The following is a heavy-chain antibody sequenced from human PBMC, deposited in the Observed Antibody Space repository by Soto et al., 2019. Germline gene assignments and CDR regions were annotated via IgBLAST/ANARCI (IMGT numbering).Heavy chain of an antibody. CDR3: ARVIQLWLLAAYGGWGRGPIGWFDP. J-gene: IGHJ5*02. CDR1: GGSISSGGYY. D-gene: IGHD5-18*01. CDR2: IYYSGST. V-gene: IGHV4-31*03. Sequence: QVQLQESGPGLVKPSQTLSLTCTVSGGSISSGGYYWSWIRQHPGKGLEWIGYIYYSGSTYYNPSLKSRVTKSVDTSKNQCSLKLSSVTAADTAVYDCARVIQLWLLAAYGGWGRGPIGWFDPWGQGTLVTVSS.